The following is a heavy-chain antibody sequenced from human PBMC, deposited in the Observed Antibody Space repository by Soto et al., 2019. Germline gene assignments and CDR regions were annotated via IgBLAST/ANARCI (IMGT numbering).Heavy chain of an antibody. Sequence: QVQLVQSGAEVKKPGSSVKVSCKASGGTFSSYTISWVRQAPGQGLEWMGRIIPILGIANYAQKFQGRVTITADKSTSTASMELTRLRSEDTAVYYCAMEYCSSTSCYRDYWGQGTLVTVSS. CDR3: AMEYCSSTSCYRDY. D-gene: IGHD2-2*02. V-gene: IGHV1-69*02. CDR1: GGTFSSYT. CDR2: IIPILGIA. J-gene: IGHJ4*02.